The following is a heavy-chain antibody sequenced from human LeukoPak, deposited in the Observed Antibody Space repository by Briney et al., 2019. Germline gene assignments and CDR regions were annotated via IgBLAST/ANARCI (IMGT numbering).Heavy chain of an antibody. CDR1: GGSISSSSYS. CDR2: IYYSGST. CDR3: ARHIGTPAPYYDFWSGYYEYWFDP. Sequence: SETLSLTCTVSGGSISSSSYSWGWIRQPPGKGLEWIGSIYYSGSTYYNPSLKSRVTISVDTSKNQFSLKLSSVTAADTAVYYCARHIGTPAPYYDFWSGYYEYWFDPWGQGTLVTVSS. V-gene: IGHV4-39*01. J-gene: IGHJ5*02. D-gene: IGHD3-3*01.